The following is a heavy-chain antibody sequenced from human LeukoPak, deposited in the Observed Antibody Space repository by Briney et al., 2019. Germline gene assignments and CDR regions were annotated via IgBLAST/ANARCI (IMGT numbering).Heavy chain of an antibody. V-gene: IGHV1-46*01. CDR3: AKDILRFTYGHFDY. J-gene: IGHJ4*02. CDR1: GYTFTSNY. CDR2: ISPSGGST. Sequence: ASVKVSCKAFGYTFTSNYMHWVRQAPGRGPEWMGVISPSGGSTTYAQKFQGRVTLTRDMSTSTDYLELSSLRSEDTAVYYCAKDILRFTYGHFDYWGRGTLVTVSS. D-gene: IGHD3-3*01.